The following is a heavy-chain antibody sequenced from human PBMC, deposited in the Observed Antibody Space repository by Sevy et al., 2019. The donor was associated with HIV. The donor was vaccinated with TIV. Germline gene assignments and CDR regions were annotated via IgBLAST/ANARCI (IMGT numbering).Heavy chain of an antibody. V-gene: IGHV3-30-3*01. CDR1: GFTFSSYA. CDR2: ISYDGSNK. J-gene: IGHJ4*02. D-gene: IGHD2-2*01. Sequence: GGSLRLSCAASGFTFSSYAMHWVRQAPGKGLEWVAVISYDGSNKYYADSVKGRFTISRDNSKNTLYLQMTSLRAEDTAVYYCARQRYCISTSCAISGDLDYWGQGTLVTVSS. CDR3: ARQRYCISTSCAISGDLDY.